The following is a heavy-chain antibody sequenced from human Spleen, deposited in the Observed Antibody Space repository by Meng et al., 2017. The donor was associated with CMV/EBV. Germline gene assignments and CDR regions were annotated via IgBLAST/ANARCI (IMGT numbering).Heavy chain of an antibody. CDR2: INPNSGGT. CDR3: ARARYSGYDYSPYYFDS. Sequence: ASVKVSCKASGYTFTGQYIHWVRQAPGHGLEWMGWINPNSGGTNYEQKFQGRVTMTRDTSISTAYMELSSLRSDDTAVYYCARARYSGYDYSPYYFDSWGQGTLVTVSS. J-gene: IGHJ4*02. D-gene: IGHD5-12*01. V-gene: IGHV1-2*02. CDR1: GYTFTGQY.